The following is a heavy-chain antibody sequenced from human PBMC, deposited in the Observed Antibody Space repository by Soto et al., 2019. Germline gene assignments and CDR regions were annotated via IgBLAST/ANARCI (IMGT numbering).Heavy chain of an antibody. J-gene: IGHJ4*02. CDR3: AREVQVHTAAFGY. CDR1: GGTFNTYA. Sequence: QVQLVQSGAEMKKPGSSVKVSCQSSGGTFNTYAMNWVRQAPGQGPEWMGDISPMFGAANYAPKFQGRVTITADESTGTSYMQLSSLTSEDTALYFCAREVQVHTAAFGYWGQGTLVTVSS. V-gene: IGHV1-69*19. CDR2: ISPMFGAA. D-gene: IGHD3-10*01.